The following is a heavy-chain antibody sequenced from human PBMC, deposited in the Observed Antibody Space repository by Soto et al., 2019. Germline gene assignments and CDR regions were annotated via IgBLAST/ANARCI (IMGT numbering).Heavy chain of an antibody. D-gene: IGHD4-17*01. Sequence: PGGSLRLSCAASEFIFSNYNMNWVRQAPGKGLEWVAFIGSSGTYIYYADSVKGRFTVARDNAKNSLYLQMNSLRAEATAVYFCARDPRTSVTPHTYYSRGMDVWGQGTTVTVSS. V-gene: IGHV3-21*01. J-gene: IGHJ6*02. CDR1: EFIFSNYN. CDR2: IGSSGTYI. CDR3: ARDPRTSVTPHTYYSRGMDV.